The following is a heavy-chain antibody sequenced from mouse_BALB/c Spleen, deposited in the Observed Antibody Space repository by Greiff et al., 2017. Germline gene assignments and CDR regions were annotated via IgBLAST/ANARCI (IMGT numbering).Heavy chain of an antibody. D-gene: IGHD2-1*01. CDR3: ARDGYCGNYGFAY. J-gene: IGHJ3*01. CDR1: GFTFSSFG. Sequence: EVQLVESGGGLVQPGGSRKLSCAASGFTFSSFGMHWVRQAPEKGLEWVAYISSGSSTIYYADTVKGRFTISRDNPKNTLFLQMTSLRSEDTAMYYCARDGYCGNYGFAYWGQGTLVTVSA. V-gene: IGHV5-17*02. CDR2: ISSGSSTI.